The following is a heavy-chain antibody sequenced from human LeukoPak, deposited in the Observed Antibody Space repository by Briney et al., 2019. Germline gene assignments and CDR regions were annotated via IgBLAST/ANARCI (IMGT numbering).Heavy chain of an antibody. CDR2: INHSGST. CDR1: GGSFSGYY. J-gene: IGHJ4*02. Sequence: SETLSLTCAVYGGSFSGYYWSWIRQPPGKGLEWIGEINHSGSTNYNPSLKSRVTISVDTSKNQFSLKLSSVTAADTAVYYCARDRSSWYLSGDYWGQGTLVTVSS. CDR3: ARDRSSWYLSGDY. V-gene: IGHV4-34*01. D-gene: IGHD6-13*01.